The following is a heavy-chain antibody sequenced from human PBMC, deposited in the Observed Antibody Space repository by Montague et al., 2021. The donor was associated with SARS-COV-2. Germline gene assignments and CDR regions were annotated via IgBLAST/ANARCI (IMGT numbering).Heavy chain of an antibody. J-gene: IGHJ6*02. CDR2: IFRSGAT. D-gene: IGHD3-10*01. CDR3: ARTSRGSRYFYGVDV. Sequence: SETLSLTCAVSGGSISSHYWTWIRQPPGKGLEWIGYIFRSGATNYNPPLKSRVIISLDTSKSQFSLRLSSVTAADTAIYYCARTSRGSRYFYGVDVWGQGTTVTVSS. CDR1: GGSISSHY. V-gene: IGHV4-59*11.